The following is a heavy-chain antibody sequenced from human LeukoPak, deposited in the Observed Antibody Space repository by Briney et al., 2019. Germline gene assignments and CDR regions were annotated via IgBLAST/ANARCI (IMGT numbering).Heavy chain of an antibody. CDR2: IIPIFGTA. J-gene: IGHJ5*02. D-gene: IGHD2-15*01. CDR1: GGTFSSYA. CDR3: ARDLRDIVVVVAATGWFDP. Sequence: GASVKVSCKTSGGTFSSYAISWVRQAPGQGLEWMGGIIPIFGTANYAQKFQGRVTIAADESTSTAYVELSSLRSEDTAVYYCARDLRDIVVVVAATGWFDPWGQGTLVIVSS. V-gene: IGHV1-69*13.